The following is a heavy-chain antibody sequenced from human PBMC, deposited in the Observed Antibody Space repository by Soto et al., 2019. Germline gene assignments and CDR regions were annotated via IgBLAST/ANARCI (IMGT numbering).Heavy chain of an antibody. CDR2: IYNSGST. CDR1: GGIISSYY. J-gene: IGHJ4*02. D-gene: IGHD1-26*01. Sequence: QVQLQESGPGLVKPSETLSLTCTVSGGIISSYYWSWIRQPPGKGLEWIGYIYNSGSTNYDPSLKSRVTISVDTSKNQFSLKLTSVTAADTAIYYCVRGTSGSPRSNLDYWGQGTLVTVSS. V-gene: IGHV4-59*01. CDR3: VRGTSGSPRSNLDY.